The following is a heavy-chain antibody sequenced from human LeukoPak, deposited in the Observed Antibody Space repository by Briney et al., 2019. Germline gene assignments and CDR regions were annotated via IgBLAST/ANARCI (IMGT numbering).Heavy chain of an antibody. J-gene: IGHJ4*02. CDR1: GGSINFYY. CDR3: ARGARLLAPIDY. V-gene: IGHV4-59*01. Sequence: SETLSLTCTVSGGSINFYYWHWMRQPPGKGLEWIGHTFYSGNAKYNPSLESRVTISVDRSKNQISLNLSSVTAADTAVYYCARGARLLAPIDYWGQGTLVTVSS. D-gene: IGHD2-8*02. CDR2: TFYSGNA.